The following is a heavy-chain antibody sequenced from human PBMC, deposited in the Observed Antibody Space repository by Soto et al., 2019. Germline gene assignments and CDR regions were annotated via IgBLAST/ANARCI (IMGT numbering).Heavy chain of an antibody. V-gene: IGHV3-72*01. D-gene: IGHD1-26*01. CDR2: IRNKANSYTR. Sequence: PGGSLRLSCAASGFIFSDQYMDWVRQAPGKGLEWVGRIRNKANSYTREYAASVKGRFTISRDDSKNSLYLQMNSLKTEDTALYYCARDLAGAPYDDLWGRGTLVTVSS. CDR1: GFIFSDQY. CDR3: ARDLAGAPYDDL. J-gene: IGHJ2*01.